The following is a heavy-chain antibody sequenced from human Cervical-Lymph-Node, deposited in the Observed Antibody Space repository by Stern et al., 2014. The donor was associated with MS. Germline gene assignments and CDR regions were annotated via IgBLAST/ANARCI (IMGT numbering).Heavy chain of an antibody. CDR2: IYPGDSEA. CDR3: ARRGHGYMGIDY. J-gene: IGHJ4*02. Sequence: EVQLVQSGAEAKKPGESLRISCEVSGYKFTNNWIGSVRPMTGKGLEWMGTIYPGDSEARYSPSFQGQVTILVDKSNTTAYLQWSSLKASDTALYYCARRGHGYMGIDYWGQGTPVTVSS. CDR1: GYKFTNNW. D-gene: IGHD5-24*01. V-gene: IGHV5-51*03.